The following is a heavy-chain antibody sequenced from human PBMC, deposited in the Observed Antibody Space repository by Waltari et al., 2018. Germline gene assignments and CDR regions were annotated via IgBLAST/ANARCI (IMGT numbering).Heavy chain of an antibody. CDR1: GFTFTDYY. CDR2: IYLNSGDT. J-gene: IGHJ4*02. D-gene: IGHD6-13*01. Sequence: QVQVRQSGAEVNNHGASVRGSCMAPGFTFTDYYLPCTRHAPGQGLEWMGYIYLNSGDTNYAQKFRGRVTLTRDTAITTAYLELSSLRSDDTAVYYCARDSAEMSGTYFDYWGQGTLVTVSS. CDR3: ARDSAEMSGTYFDY. V-gene: IGHV1-2*02.